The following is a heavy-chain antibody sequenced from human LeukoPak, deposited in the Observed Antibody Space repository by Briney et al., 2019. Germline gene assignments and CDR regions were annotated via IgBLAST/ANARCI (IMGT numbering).Heavy chain of an antibody. Sequence: SETLSLTCTVSGGSISSSSYYWGWIRQPPGKGLEWIGSIYYSGSTYYNPSLKSRVTISVDTSKNQFSLKLSSVTAAATAVYLCGRFCGFFGVLCGWGYKGYFDYWGQGTLVTVSS. CDR2: IYYSGST. J-gene: IGHJ4*02. CDR3: GRFCGFFGVLCGWGYKGYFDY. V-gene: IGHV4-39*07. D-gene: IGHD3-10*01. CDR1: GGSISSSSYY.